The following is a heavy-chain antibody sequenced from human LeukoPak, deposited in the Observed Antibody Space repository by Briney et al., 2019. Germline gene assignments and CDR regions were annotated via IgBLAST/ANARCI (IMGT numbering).Heavy chain of an antibody. D-gene: IGHD2-21*02. CDR3: ARGCGGDCWFDY. Sequence: GGSLRLSCAASGFTFSSYAMHWVRQAPGEGLEWVAVISYDGSNKYYADSVKGRFTISRDNSKNTLYLQMNSLRAEDTAVYYCARGCGGDCWFDYWGQGTLVTVSS. V-gene: IGHV3-30-3*01. CDR1: GFTFSSYA. J-gene: IGHJ4*02. CDR2: ISYDGSNK.